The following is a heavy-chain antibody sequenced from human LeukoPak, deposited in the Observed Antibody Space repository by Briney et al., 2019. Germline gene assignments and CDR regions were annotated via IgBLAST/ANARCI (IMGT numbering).Heavy chain of an antibody. J-gene: IGHJ6*02. CDR1: GYTFTSYY. V-gene: IGHV1-46*01. CDR2: INPSGGST. D-gene: IGHD4-11*01. CDR3: ARAVSETSPLEXDYYYXYGMDV. Sequence: GASVKVSCKASGYTFTSYYMHWVRQAPGQGLEWMGIINPSGGSTSYAQKFQGRVTMTRDTSTSTVYMELSSLRSEDTAVYYCARAVSETSPLEXDYYYXYGMDVWGQGXTXXXSS.